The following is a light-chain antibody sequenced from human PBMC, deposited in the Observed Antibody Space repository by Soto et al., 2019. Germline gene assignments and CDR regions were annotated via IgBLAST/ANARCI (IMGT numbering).Light chain of an antibody. CDR2: NND. V-gene: IGLV1-44*01. CDR3: AAWDDSLNEGV. CDR1: SSNIGSNT. J-gene: IGLJ1*01. Sequence: SVLTQPPSSSGTPGQRVAISCSGASSNIGSNTVSWYQQLPGTAPKLLIYNNDQRPSGVPDRFSGSKSGTSASLAISGLQSEDEADYYCAAWDDSLNEGVFGSGTKVNVL.